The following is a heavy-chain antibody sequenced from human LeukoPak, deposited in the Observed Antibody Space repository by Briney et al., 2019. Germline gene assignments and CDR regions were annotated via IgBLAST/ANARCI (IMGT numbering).Heavy chain of an antibody. CDR2: LHNDAQTS. D-gene: IGHD1-26*01. CDR3: AKGEGGTYFNYCFDY. CDR1: GFTFSSYA. J-gene: IGHJ4*02. Sequence: GGSLRLSCAVSGFTFSSYAMSWVRQAPGKGLEWVSILHNDAQTSYYADSVKGRFTVSRDNSKNTLYLEMNSLTVEDTAVYYCAKGEGGTYFNYCFDYWGQGTLVTVSS. V-gene: IGHV3-23*03.